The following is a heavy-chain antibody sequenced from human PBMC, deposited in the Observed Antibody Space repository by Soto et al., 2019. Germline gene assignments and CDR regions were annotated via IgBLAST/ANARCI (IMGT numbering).Heavy chain of an antibody. CDR2: ISYDGSNK. CDR1: GFTFSSYG. D-gene: IGHD2-2*01. CDR3: AKDLVVVPAAVPNWFDP. J-gene: IGHJ5*02. Sequence: HPGGSLRLSCAASGFTFSSYGMHWVRQAPGKGLEWVAVISYDGSNKYYADSVKGRFTISRDNSKNTLYLQMNSLRAEDTAVYYCAKDLVVVPAAVPNWFDPWGQGTLVTVSS. V-gene: IGHV3-30*18.